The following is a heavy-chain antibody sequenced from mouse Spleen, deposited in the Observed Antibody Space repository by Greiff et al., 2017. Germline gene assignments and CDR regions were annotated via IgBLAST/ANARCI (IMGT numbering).Heavy chain of an antibody. CDR2: ISSGGSYT. CDR1: GFTFSSYG. CDR3: ASRPGSSYDWYFDV. J-gene: IGHJ1*03. D-gene: IGHD1-1*01. V-gene: IGHV5-6*02. Sequence: DVKLVESGGDLVKPGGSLKLSCAASGFTFSSYGMSWVRQTPDKRLEWVATISSGGSYTYYPDSVKGRFTISRDNAKNTLYLQMSSLKSEDTAMYYCASRPGSSYDWYFDVWGTGTTVTVSS.